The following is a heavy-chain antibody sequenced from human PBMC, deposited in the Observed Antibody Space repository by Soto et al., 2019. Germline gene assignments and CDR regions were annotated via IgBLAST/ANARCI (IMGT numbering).Heavy chain of an antibody. Sequence: EVQLVESGGGLVQPGGSLRLSCAASGFTFSSYEMNWVRQAPGKGLEWVSYISSSGSTIYYADSVKGRFAISRDNAKNSLYLQMNSLRAEDTAVYYCAPWELGSFDYWGQGTLVTVSS. CDR3: APWELGSFDY. J-gene: IGHJ4*02. CDR2: ISSSGSTI. CDR1: GFTFSSYE. V-gene: IGHV3-48*03. D-gene: IGHD7-27*01.